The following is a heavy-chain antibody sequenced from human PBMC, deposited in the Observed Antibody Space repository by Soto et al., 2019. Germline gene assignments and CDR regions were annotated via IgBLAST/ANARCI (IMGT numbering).Heavy chain of an antibody. J-gene: IGHJ3*01. D-gene: IGHD2-21*01. CDR3: ARRPSDREAFSL. CDR1: GGNFNNYD. Sequence: QVQLVQSGAEVKKPGSSVKVSCKASGGNFNNYDISWVRQAPAQGLQWMGGIIPIIDTTHYAQKLQARVTISADRGKTTVYMELTGLTPDDSATYFCARRPSDREAFSLLVHGTVVTVS. CDR2: IIPIIDTT. V-gene: IGHV1-69*06.